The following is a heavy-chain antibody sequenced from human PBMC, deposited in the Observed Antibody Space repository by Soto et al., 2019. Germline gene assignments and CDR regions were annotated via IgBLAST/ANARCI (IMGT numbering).Heavy chain of an antibody. CDR2: IIPIFGTA. Sequence: QVQLVQSGAEVKKPGSSVKVSCKASGGTFSSYAISWVRQAPGQGLEWMGGIIPIFGTANYAQKFQGRVTITADESTSTAYMELSSLRSEDTAVYYCARETPYSSSSGSGWFDPWGQGTLVTVSS. V-gene: IGHV1-69*01. CDR1: GGTFSSYA. J-gene: IGHJ5*02. D-gene: IGHD6-6*01. CDR3: ARETPYSSSSGSGWFDP.